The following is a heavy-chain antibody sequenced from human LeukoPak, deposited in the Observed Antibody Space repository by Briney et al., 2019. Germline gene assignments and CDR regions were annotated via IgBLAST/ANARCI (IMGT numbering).Heavy chain of an antibody. CDR1: GYTSTGYY. Sequence: ASVKVSCKASGYTSTGYYMHWVRQAPGQGLEWMGWINPNSGGTNYAQKFQGRVTMTRDTSISTAYMELSRLRSDDTAVYYCASLGYCSSTSCYTGEPHYYYYMGVWGKGTTVTVSS. CDR2: INPNSGGT. J-gene: IGHJ6*03. V-gene: IGHV1-2*02. CDR3: ASLGYCSSTSCYTGEPHYYYYMGV. D-gene: IGHD2-2*02.